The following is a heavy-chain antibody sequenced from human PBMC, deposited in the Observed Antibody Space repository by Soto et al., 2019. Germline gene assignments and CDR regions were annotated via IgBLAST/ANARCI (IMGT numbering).Heavy chain of an antibody. CDR1: GFTFSSYG. V-gene: IGHV3-30*18. CDR3: AKDVVVGATTGLGDYYYYYGMDV. CDR2: ISYDGSNK. D-gene: IGHD1-26*01. Sequence: QPGGSLRLSCAASGFTFSSYGMHWVRPAPGKGLEWVAVISYDGSNKYYADSVKGRFTISRDNSKNTLYLQMNSLRAEDTAVFYCAKDVVVGATTGLGDYYYYYGMDVWGQGTTVTVSS. J-gene: IGHJ6*02.